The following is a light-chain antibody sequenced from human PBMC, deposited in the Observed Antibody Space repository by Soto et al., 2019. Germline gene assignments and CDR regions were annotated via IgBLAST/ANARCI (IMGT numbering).Light chain of an antibody. Sequence: QSVLTKPPSASGSPGQSVAISCTGTSSDVGGYNYVPWYQQRPGKAPKLMIYEVNKRPSGVPDRFSGSKSGNTASLTVSGLQAEDEADYYCSSYAGSSNVFGTGTKVTVL. CDR2: EVN. CDR1: SSDVGGYNY. J-gene: IGLJ1*01. CDR3: SSYAGSSNV. V-gene: IGLV2-8*01.